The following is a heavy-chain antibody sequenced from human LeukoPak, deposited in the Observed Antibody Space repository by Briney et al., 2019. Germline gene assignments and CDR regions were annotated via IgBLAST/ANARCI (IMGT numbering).Heavy chain of an antibody. CDR3: ARVGGYSYGSDY. V-gene: IGHV4-34*01. CDR1: GGSFSGYY. D-gene: IGHD5-18*01. CDR2: INHSGST. Sequence: SETLSLTCAVYGGSFSGYYWSWIRQPPGKGLEWIGEINHSGSTNYNPSLKSRVTISVDTSKNQFSLKLSSVTAAATAVYYCARVGGYSYGSDYWGQGTLVTVSS. J-gene: IGHJ4*02.